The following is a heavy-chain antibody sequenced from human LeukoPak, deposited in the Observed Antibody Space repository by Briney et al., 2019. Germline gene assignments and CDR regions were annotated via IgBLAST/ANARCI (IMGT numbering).Heavy chain of an antibody. CDR2: IDRTGGNT. CDR3: AKDPYYYDSSGYFPFEF. Sequence: PGGSLRLSCAASRFTFSSYAMTWVRQAPGKGLEWVSSIDRTGGNTYYRDSVKGRFTISGDNSRNTLYLQMTSLRAEDTAFYYCAKDPYYYDSSGYFPFEFWGQGTLVSVS. D-gene: IGHD3-22*01. J-gene: IGHJ4*02. V-gene: IGHV3-23*01. CDR1: RFTFSSYA.